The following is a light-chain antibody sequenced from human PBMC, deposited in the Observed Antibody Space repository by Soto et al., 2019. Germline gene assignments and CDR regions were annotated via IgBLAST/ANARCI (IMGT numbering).Light chain of an antibody. Sequence: EIVLTQSPGTLSLSPGERATLSCRASENVRTFVDWYQQKPGQAPRLLIYGASSRATGIPDRFSGSGSGTDFSLTISRLEPEDFATYYCQQSYISPWTFGQGTKVDIK. CDR2: GAS. J-gene: IGKJ1*01. CDR3: QQSYISPWT. V-gene: IGKV3-20*01. CDR1: ENVRTF.